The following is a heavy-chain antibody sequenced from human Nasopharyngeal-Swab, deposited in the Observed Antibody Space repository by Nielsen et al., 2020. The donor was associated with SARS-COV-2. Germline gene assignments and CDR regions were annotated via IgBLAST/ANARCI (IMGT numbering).Heavy chain of an antibody. J-gene: IGHJ5*02. Sequence: SETLSLTCTVSGYSISSGYYWDWIRQSPGKGLEWIGSIYHSGSTYYNPSLKSRVTISVDTSKNQFSLKLSSVTAADTAVYFCAREGYSYGNNWFDPWGQGTLVTVSS. CDR2: IYHSGST. D-gene: IGHD5-18*01. V-gene: IGHV4-38-2*02. CDR3: AREGYSYGNNWFDP. CDR1: GYSISSGYY.